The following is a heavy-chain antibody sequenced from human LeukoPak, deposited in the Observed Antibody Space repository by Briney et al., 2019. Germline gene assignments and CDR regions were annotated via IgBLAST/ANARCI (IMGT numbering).Heavy chain of an antibody. CDR2: INPNSGGT. J-gene: IGHJ6*04. CDR1: GYTFTGYY. Sequence: GASVKVSCKASGYTFTGYYIHWVRQAPGQGLEWMGWINPNSGGTNYAQKFQGRVTMTKDTSISTAYMELSRLRSDDTAVYYCARDLRFLEWLEPWMDVWGKGTTVTVSS. V-gene: IGHV1-2*02. CDR3: ARDLRFLEWLEPWMDV. D-gene: IGHD3-3*01.